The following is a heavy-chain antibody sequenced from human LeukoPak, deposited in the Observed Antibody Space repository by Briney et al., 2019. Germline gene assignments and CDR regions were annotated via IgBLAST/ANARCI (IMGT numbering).Heavy chain of an antibody. CDR2: ISWNSGSI. CDR3: AKGPYIAARPGWFDP. Sequence: GGFLRLSCAASGFTFDDYAMHWVRQAPGKGLEWVSGISWNSGSIGYADSVKGRFTISRDNAKNSLYLQMNSLRAEDTALYYCAKGPYIAARPGWFDPWGQGTLVTVSS. D-gene: IGHD6-6*01. CDR1: GFTFDDYA. V-gene: IGHV3-9*01. J-gene: IGHJ5*02.